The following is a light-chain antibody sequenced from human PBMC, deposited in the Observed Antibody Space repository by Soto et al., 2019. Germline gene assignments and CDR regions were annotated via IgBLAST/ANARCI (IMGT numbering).Light chain of an antibody. V-gene: IGKV3-15*01. Sequence: EIVMTPSASTLSVSPRERATLSFRASQSISSNLVWYQQKAGQAPRLLIYGASTRATGIPTRFSGSGSGTEFTLTIDSLQSEDFAIYFCQQYNNWPGTFGGGTRLEIK. J-gene: IGKJ5*01. CDR1: QSISSN. CDR3: QQYNNWPGT. CDR2: GAS.